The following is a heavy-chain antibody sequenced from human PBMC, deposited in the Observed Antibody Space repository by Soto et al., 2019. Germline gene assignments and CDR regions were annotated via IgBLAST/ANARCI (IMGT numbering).Heavy chain of an antibody. J-gene: IGHJ4*02. V-gene: IGHV3-30*19. CDR1: GFRFKSFV. CDR3: ARWGTTGGFDL. D-gene: IGHD3-16*01. Sequence: QLQLVESGGGVVQPGTSLRLSCAASGFRFKSFVMHWVRQAPGKGLEWVAFTSYDGSNKDYGDSVKGRFTVSRDNSQNTLLLQMDFRRPEDTALYYCARWGTTGGFDLWGQGTLVSVSS. CDR2: TSYDGSNK.